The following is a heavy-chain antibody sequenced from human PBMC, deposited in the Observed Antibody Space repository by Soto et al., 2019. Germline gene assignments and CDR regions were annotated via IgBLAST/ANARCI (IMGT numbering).Heavy chain of an antibody. CDR2: ISGRGGST. D-gene: IGHD3-10*01. J-gene: IGHJ4*02. V-gene: IGHV3-23*01. CDR1: GFTFSSYA. CDR3: AKDGRYYGSGSYLGY. Sequence: GGSLRLSCAASGFTFSSYAMSWVRQAPEKEQERVSAISGRGGSTYYAVSVKGRFTISRDNSKNTLYLQMNSLRAEDTALYYCAKDGRYYGSGSYLGYWGQGTLVTVSS.